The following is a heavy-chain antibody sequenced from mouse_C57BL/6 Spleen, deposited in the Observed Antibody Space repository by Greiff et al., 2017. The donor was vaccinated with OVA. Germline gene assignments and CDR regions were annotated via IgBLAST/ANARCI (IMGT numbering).Heavy chain of an antibody. V-gene: IGHV1-55*01. Sequence: QVQLQQPGAELVKPGASVKMSCKASGYTFTSYWITWVKQRPGQGLEWIGDIYPGSGSTNYNEKFKSKATLTVDTSFSTAYMQLSSLTSEDSAVYYCASLTTVVAHWYFDVWGTGTTVTVSS. CDR3: ASLTTVVAHWYFDV. J-gene: IGHJ1*03. D-gene: IGHD1-1*01. CDR2: IYPGSGST. CDR1: GYTFTSYW.